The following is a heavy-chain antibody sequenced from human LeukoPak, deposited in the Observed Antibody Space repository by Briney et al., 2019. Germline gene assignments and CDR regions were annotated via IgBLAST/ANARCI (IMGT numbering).Heavy chain of an antibody. V-gene: IGHV4-34*01. CDR3: ARNIISSTWKVPAY. CDR2: INHSGST. CDR1: GGSFSGYY. D-gene: IGHD6-13*01. Sequence: TSETLSLTCAVYGGSFSGYYWSWIRQPPGKGLEWIGEINHSGSTNYNPSLKSRVTISVDTSKSQFSLKLRSVTAADTAVHYCARNIISSTWKVPAYWGQGTLGTVSS. J-gene: IGHJ4*02.